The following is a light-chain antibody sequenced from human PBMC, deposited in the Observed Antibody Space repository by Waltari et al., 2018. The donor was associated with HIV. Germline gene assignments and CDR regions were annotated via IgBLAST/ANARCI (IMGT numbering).Light chain of an antibody. Sequence: QSALTQPASISGSPGQSITISCTGTSGDVGGYNYVSWYQQKPGKAPQFIIYDFSERPTGVSSRFSGSKSGNTAFLTISGLQADDEADYYCSSYTTSSDLDVVFGGGTKLTVL. J-gene: IGLJ2*01. CDR2: DFS. CDR3: SSYTTSSDLDVV. CDR1: SGDVGGYNY. V-gene: IGLV2-14*03.